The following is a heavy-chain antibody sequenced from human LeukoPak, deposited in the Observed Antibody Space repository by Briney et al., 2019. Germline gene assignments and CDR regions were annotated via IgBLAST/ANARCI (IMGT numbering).Heavy chain of an antibody. CDR3: ARNGGGWWYCYSNCFHPDDY. CDR1: GFTFSDYY. Sequence: GGSLRLSCAASGFTFSDYYMSWIRQAPGKGLEWVSYISSSGSTIYYADSVKGRFTISRDNAKNSLYLQMNSLRAEDTGVYYCARNGGGWWYCYSNCFHPDDYWGQGTLVTVPS. CDR2: ISSSGSTI. D-gene: IGHD2-15*01. V-gene: IGHV3-11*01. J-gene: IGHJ4*02.